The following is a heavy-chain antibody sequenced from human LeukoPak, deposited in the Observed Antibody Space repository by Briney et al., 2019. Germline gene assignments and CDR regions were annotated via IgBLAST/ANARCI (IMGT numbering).Heavy chain of an antibody. J-gene: IGHJ4*02. CDR3: AKTNYYDILPGYYNGPHFDC. Sequence: GGSLRLSCAASGFTFSSYAMSWVRQVPGKGLEWVSAISGSGNSVYYADSVKGRFTISRDNSQNTLHLQMNSLRAEDTALYYCAKTNYYDILPGYYNGPHFDCWGQGTLVTVSS. V-gene: IGHV3-23*01. D-gene: IGHD3-9*01. CDR2: ISGSGNSV. CDR1: GFTFSSYA.